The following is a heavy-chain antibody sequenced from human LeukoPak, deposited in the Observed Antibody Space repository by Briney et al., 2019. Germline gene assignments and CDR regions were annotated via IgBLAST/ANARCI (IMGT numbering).Heavy chain of an antibody. CDR2: IIPIFGTA. V-gene: IGHV1-69*01. J-gene: IGHJ4*02. D-gene: IGHD2-15*01. Sequence: SVKVSCKAFGGTFSSYAISWVRQAPGQGLEWIGGIIPIFGTANYAQKFQGRVTITADESTSTAYMELSSLRSEDTAVYYCARDLRPHCSGGSCYTLDYWGQGTLVTVSS. CDR1: GGTFSSYA. CDR3: ARDLRPHCSGGSCYTLDY.